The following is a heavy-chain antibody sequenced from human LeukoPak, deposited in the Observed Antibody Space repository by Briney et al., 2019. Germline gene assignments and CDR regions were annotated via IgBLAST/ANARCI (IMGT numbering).Heavy chain of an antibody. CDR1: GFAVSTNY. D-gene: IGHD5-18*01. J-gene: IGHJ4*02. V-gene: IGHV3-53*01. Sequence: GGSLRLSCAASGFAVSTNYMSWVRQAPGKGLEWVSVIYSGGTTYYADSVKGRFTISRDNSKNTLYLQMNSLRAEDTAVYYCASGLRAVWIQLSGPDYCGQGTLVTVSS. CDR2: IYSGGTT. CDR3: ASGLRAVWIQLSGPDY.